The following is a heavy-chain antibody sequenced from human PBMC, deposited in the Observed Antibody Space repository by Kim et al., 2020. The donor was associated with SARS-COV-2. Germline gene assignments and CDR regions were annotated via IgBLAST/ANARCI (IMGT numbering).Heavy chain of an antibody. CDR3: ARDRGFQLWLQDAFDI. Sequence: SMKGRFTITSATAKNSLYLKMNSLRAEDTAVYYCARDRGFQLWLQDAFDIWGQGTMVTVAS. J-gene: IGHJ3*02. D-gene: IGHD5-18*01. V-gene: IGHV3-11*04.